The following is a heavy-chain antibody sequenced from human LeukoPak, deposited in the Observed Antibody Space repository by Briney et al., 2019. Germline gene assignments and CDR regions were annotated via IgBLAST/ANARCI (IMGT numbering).Heavy chain of an antibody. CDR2: IYSGGST. CDR1: GFTFSSSY. D-gene: IGHD3-10*01. J-gene: IGHJ4*02. CDR3: ARGGITSPFDY. Sequence: GGSLRLSCAASGFTFSSSYMSWVRQAPGKGLEWVAVIYSGGSTYYADSVKGRFTVSRDNSKNTLYLQMNSLRAEDTAVYYCARGGITSPFDYWGQGTLVTVSS. V-gene: IGHV3-66*02.